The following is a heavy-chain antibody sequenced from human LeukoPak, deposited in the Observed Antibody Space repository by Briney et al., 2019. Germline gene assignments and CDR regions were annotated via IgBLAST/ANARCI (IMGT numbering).Heavy chain of an antibody. D-gene: IGHD6-19*01. J-gene: IGHJ4*02. CDR1: GFTFSSYA. CDR2: ISGSGGST. Sequence: GTSLRLSCAASGFTFSSYAMSWVRQAPGKGLEWVSAISGSGGSTYYADSVKGRFTISRDNSKNTLYLQMNSLRAEDTAVYYCARDGAVAVSYYFDYWGQGTLVTVSS. CDR3: ARDGAVAVSYYFDY. V-gene: IGHV3-23*01.